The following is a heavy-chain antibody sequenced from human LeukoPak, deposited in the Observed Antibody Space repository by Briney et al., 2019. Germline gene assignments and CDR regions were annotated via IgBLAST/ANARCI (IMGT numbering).Heavy chain of an antibody. Sequence: SETLSLTCSVSGGSISTYYWSWIRQTPGKGLEQIGYIYNSGSTNYNPSLEGRVTMSIDTSKNQFSLKLSSVTAADTAVYYCTRGDYYELIDSWGQGTLVTVSS. CDR2: IYNSGST. CDR1: GGSISTYY. D-gene: IGHD3-3*01. J-gene: IGHJ4*02. V-gene: IGHV4-59*01. CDR3: TRGDYYELIDS.